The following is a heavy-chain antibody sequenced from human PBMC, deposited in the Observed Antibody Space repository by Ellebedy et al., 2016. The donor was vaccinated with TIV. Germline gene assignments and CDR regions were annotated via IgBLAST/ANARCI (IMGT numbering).Heavy chain of an antibody. CDR1: GFSSGFSFSRYA. CDR2: ISGSGWST. V-gene: IGHV3-23*01. J-gene: IGHJ3*02. D-gene: IGHD2-2*01. CDR3: ARDTVPAALDAFDI. Sequence: PGGSLRLSCAASGFSSGFSFSRYAMGWVRQAPGKGLEWVSGISGSGWSTYYADSVKGRFTISRDNAKNSLYLQMDSLRAEDTAVYYCARDTVPAALDAFDIWGQGTMVTVSS.